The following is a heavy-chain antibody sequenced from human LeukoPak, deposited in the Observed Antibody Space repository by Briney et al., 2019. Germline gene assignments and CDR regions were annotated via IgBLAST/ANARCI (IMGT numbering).Heavy chain of an antibody. CDR2: ISGSGGST. J-gene: IGHJ4*02. CDR3: AKGSRIIVGSTGIDY. CDR1: GFTFSSYA. Sequence: GGSLRLSCAASGFTFSSYAMSWVRHAPGKGLEWVSAISGSGGSTYSADSVKGRFTISRDNSKDTLNLQINSQRAEDTAIYYCAKGSRIIVGSTGIDYWGQGTLVTVSS. D-gene: IGHD1-26*01. V-gene: IGHV3-23*01.